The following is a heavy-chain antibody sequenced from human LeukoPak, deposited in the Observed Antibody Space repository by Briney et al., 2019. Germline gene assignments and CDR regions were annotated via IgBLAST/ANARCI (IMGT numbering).Heavy chain of an antibody. CDR1: GDSVSNNIAT. J-gene: IGHJ5*02. CDR2: TYYRSRWGN. V-gene: IGHV6-1*01. Sequence: SQTLSLTCAISGDSVSNNIATWNWVRQSPSRGLEWLGRTYYRSRWGNDYAISVKSRITINPDTSKNQFSLQLNSVTPEDTAVYYCARESIAAAAFDPWGQGTLVTVSS. D-gene: IGHD6-13*01. CDR3: ARESIAAAAFDP.